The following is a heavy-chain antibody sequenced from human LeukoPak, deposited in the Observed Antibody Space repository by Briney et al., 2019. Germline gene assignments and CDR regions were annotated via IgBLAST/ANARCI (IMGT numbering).Heavy chain of an antibody. CDR3: ARERRDGGFGELLSLPFDY. V-gene: IGHV3-21*01. D-gene: IGHD3-10*01. J-gene: IGHJ4*02. CDR1: GFTFSSYS. Sequence: GGSLRLSCAASGFTFSSYSMNWVRQAPGKGLEWVSSISSSSSYIYYADSVKGRFTISRDNAKNSLYLQMNSLRAEDTAVYYCARERRDGGFGELLSLPFDYWGRGTLVTVSS. CDR2: ISSSSSYI.